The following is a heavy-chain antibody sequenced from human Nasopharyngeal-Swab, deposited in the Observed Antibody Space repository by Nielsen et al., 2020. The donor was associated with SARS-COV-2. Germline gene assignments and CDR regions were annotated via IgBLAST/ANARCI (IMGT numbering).Heavy chain of an antibody. D-gene: IGHD6-19*01. CDR2: IYYSGNT. V-gene: IGHV4-39*01. J-gene: IGHJ4*01. CDR3: VRHSSGWSFDY. Sequence: SETLSLTCTVSGASISSSNYYWGWIRQPPGKGLEWIGTIYYSGNTYFNPSLKSRVTMSVDTSKHQFSLNPSSVTAADTALYYCVRHSSGWSFDYWDHGTLVTVSS. CDR1: GASISSSNYY.